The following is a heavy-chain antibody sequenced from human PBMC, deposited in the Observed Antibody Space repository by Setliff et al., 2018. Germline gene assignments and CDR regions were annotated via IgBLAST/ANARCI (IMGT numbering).Heavy chain of an antibody. CDR2: MHNSGGT. V-gene: IGHV4-4*07. CDR1: GGSFNAYS. J-gene: IGHJ4*02. CDR3: ARDKWVLVRTHNYYYVDI. Sequence: PSETLSLTCTVSGGSFNAYSWTWIRQSAGKGLEWIGRMHNSGGTNYNSFFQGRGSISVDESKTQFSLNLYSVTAADTATYYCARDKWVLVRTHNYYYVDIWGQGTRVTVSS. D-gene: IGHD3-10*01.